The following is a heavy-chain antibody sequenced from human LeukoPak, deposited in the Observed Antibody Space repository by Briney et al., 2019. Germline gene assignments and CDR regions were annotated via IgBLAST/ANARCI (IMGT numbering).Heavy chain of an antibody. CDR1: GGSFSGYY. CDR3: ARRVLRYFDWLPYFDY. CDR2: INHSGST. Sequence: PSETLSLTCAVYGGSFSGYYWSWIRQPPGKGLEWIGEINHSGSTNYNPSLKSRVIISVDTSKNQFSLKLSSVTAADTAVYYCARRVLRYFDWLPYFDYWGQGTLVTVSP. V-gene: IGHV4-34*01. D-gene: IGHD3-9*01. J-gene: IGHJ4*02.